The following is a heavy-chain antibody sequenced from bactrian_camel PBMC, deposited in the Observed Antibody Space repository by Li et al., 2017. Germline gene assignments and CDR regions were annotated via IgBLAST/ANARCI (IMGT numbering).Heavy chain of an antibody. V-gene: IGHV3S1*01. CDR1: GYTWSAYR. CDR3: AASFVCDYFTKGY. Sequence: VQLVESGGGSVRAGGSLRLSCAATGYTWSAYRVAWFRQPPGQKREGVAAISPADGNTYYTESVKGRFTISHDNVKTTLSLQLNSLKPEDTAMYYCAASFVCDYFTKGYWGQGTQVTVS. CDR2: ISPADGNT. J-gene: IGHJ4*01. D-gene: IGHD2*01.